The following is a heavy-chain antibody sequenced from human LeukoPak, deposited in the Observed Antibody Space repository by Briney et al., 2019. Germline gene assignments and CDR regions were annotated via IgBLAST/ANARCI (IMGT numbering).Heavy chain of an antibody. CDR2: IYPGDSDT. V-gene: IGHV5-51*01. J-gene: IGHJ4*02. Sequence: GESLKISCKGSGYTFSSNWIAWVRQMPGKGLEWMGIIYPGDSDTRYSPSFRGQVTISADKSISSAYLQWSSLKASDTAMYYCARTMVREDFDYWGQGTLVTVSS. D-gene: IGHD3-10*01. CDR1: GYTFSSNW. CDR3: ARTMVREDFDY.